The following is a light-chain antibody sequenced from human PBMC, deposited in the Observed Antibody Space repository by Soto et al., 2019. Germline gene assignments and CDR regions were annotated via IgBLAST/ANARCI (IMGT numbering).Light chain of an antibody. V-gene: IGLV2-23*02. CDR2: EVS. CDR3: CSYGGSRLWV. CDR1: DNDVGNYKL. J-gene: IGLJ3*02. Sequence: QSALTQPASVSGSPGQSITVSCTGSDNDVGNYKLVSWYQQHPGKAPKLLIYEVSKRPSGVSDRFSGSKYGNTASLTISGLQAEDEADYHCCSYGGSRLWVFGGGTKLTVL.